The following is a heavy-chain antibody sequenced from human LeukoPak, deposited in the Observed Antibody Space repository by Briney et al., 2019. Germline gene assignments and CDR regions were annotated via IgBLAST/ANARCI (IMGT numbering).Heavy chain of an antibody. CDR2: ISGSGGST. D-gene: IGHD3-10*01. V-gene: IGHV3-23*01. CDR1: GFTFSSYA. J-gene: IGHJ4*02. CDR3: AKDGPMVRGVISPTLYYFDY. Sequence: PGGSLRLSCAASGFTFSSYAMSWVRQAPEKGLEWVSAISGSGGSTYYADSVKGRFTISRDNSKNTLYLQMNSLRAEDTAVYYCAKDGPMVRGVISPTLYYFDYWGQGTLVTVSS.